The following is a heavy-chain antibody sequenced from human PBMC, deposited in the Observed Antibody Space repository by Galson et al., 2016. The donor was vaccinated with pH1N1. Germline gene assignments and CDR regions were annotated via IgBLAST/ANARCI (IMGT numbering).Heavy chain of an antibody. D-gene: IGHD2-15*01. V-gene: IGHV4-59*02. CDR2: IYSSGST. CDR3: ARGFCRAGNCYSHFDY. Sequence: ETLSLTCTVSGGSVMSYYWGWIRQSPEKRLEWIAHIYSSGSTNYNPSLQSRVTISIDTSKNQVSLRLMSVPPADTGVYYCARGFCRAGNCYSHFDYWGQGTPVTVSS. CDR1: GGSVMSYY. J-gene: IGHJ4*02.